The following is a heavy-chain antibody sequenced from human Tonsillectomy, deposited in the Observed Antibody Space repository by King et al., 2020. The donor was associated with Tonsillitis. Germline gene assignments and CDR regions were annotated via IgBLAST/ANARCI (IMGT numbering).Heavy chain of an antibody. CDR1: GGSISSGSYC. J-gene: IGHJ4*02. CDR2: ICTSGST. CDR3: ARTGYSSGWPMDY. Sequence: QLQESGPGLVKPSQTLSLTCTVSGGSISSGSYCWSWIRQPAGKGLEWIGRICTSGSTKYNPSLKSRVTISLDTSKNQFSLKLSSVTAADTAVYYCARTGYSSGWPMDYWGQGTLVTVSS. D-gene: IGHD6-19*01. V-gene: IGHV4-61*02.